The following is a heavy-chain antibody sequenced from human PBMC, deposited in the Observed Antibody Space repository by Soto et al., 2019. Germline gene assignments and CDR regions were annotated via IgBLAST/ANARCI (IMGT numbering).Heavy chain of an antibody. V-gene: IGHV1-69*13. J-gene: IGHJ3*02. Sequence: GASVKVSCKASGGTFSSYAISWVRQAPGQGLEWMGGIIPIFGTANYAQKFQGRVTITADESTSTAYMELSSLRSEDTAVYYCAGYSSSSGPLGAFDIWRQGTMVTVSS. D-gene: IGHD6-6*01. CDR3: AGYSSSSGPLGAFDI. CDR1: GGTFSSYA. CDR2: IIPIFGTA.